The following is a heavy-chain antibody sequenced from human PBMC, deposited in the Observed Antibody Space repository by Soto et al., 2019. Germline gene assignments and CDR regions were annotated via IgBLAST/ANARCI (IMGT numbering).Heavy chain of an antibody. V-gene: IGHV3-9*01. J-gene: IGHJ3*02. D-gene: IGHD3-9*01. CDR3: AKDALRYFDWSWAFDI. Sequence: PEGSLRLSCAASGFTFDDYAMHWVRQAPGKGLEWVSGISWNSGSIGYADSVKGRFTISRDNAKNSLYLQMNSLRAEDTALYYCAKDALRYFDWSWAFDIWGQGTMVTVS. CDR1: GFTFDDYA. CDR2: ISWNSGSI.